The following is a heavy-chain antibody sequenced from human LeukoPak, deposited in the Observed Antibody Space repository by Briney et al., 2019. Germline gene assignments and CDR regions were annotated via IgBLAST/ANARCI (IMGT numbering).Heavy chain of an antibody. CDR3: ARGEAGNTIFGVVITSYYYYYMDV. D-gene: IGHD3-3*01. J-gene: IGHJ6*03. CDR2: MNPNSGNT. V-gene: IGHV1-8*02. CDR1: GGTFSSYA. Sequence: ASVKVSCKASGGTFSSYAINWVRQATGQGLEWMGWMNPNSGNTGYAQKFQGRVTMTRNTSISTAYMELSSLRSEDTAVYYCARGEAGNTIFGVVITSYYYYYMDVWGKGTTVTVSS.